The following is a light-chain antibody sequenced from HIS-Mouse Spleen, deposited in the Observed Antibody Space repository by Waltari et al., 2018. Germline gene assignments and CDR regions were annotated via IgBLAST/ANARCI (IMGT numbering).Light chain of an antibody. CDR2: DDS. Sequence: SYVLTQPPSVSVAPGKTARITCGGNNIGSKSGHWYQQKPGQAPVLVVYDDSDRPSGLPERFYGSNSGNTATLTISRVEAGDEADYYCQVWDSSSDHYVFGTGTKVTVL. CDR1: NIGSKS. V-gene: IGLV3-21*03. CDR3: QVWDSSSDHYV. J-gene: IGLJ1*01.